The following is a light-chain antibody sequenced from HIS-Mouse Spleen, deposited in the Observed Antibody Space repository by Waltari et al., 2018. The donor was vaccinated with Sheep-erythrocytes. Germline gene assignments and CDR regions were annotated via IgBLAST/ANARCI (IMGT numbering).Light chain of an antibody. V-gene: IGLV1-40*01. CDR3: QSYDSSLSGVV. CDR1: SPNIGPGCD. J-gene: IGLJ2*01. CDR2: GNS. Sequence: HSVLTQPPSVSGSPGQWATIPCTGRSPNIGPGCDVHRYQQLPGTAPKLLIYGNSNRPSGVPDRFSGSKSGTSASLAITGLQAEDEADYYCQSYDSSLSGVVFGGGTKLTVL.